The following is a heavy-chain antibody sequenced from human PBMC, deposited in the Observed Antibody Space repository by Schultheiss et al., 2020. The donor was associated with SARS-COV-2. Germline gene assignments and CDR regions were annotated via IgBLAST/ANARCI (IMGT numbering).Heavy chain of an antibody. V-gene: IGHV4-34*01. J-gene: IGHJ4*02. CDR3: ARVVGLAVAGLFYFDY. CDR2: INHSGST. D-gene: IGHD6-19*01. CDR1: GGSFSGYY. Sequence: SQTLSLTCAVYGGSFSGYYWSWIRQPPGKGLEWIGEINHSGSTNYNPSLKSRVTISVDTSKNQFSLKLSSVTAADTAVYYCARVVGLAVAGLFYFDYWGQGTLVTVSS.